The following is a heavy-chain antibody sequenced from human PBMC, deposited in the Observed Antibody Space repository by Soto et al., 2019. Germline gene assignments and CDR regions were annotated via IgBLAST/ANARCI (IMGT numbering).Heavy chain of an antibody. J-gene: IGHJ4*02. CDR1: GGTFSSYA. CDR2: IIPIFGTA. Sequence: QVQLVQSGAEVKKPGSSVKVSCKASGGTFSSYAISWVRQAPGQGLEWMGWIIPIFGTANYAQKFPGRVTITADESTSTAYMELSSLRSEYTAVYYCARDMGLSNSWYQGAYWGQGTLVTVSS. D-gene: IGHD6-13*01. V-gene: IGHV1-69*01. CDR3: ARDMGLSNSWYQGAY.